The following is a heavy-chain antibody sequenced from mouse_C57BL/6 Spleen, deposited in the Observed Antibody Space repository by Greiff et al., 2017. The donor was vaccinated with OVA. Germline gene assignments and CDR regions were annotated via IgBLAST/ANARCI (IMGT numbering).Heavy chain of an antibody. J-gene: IGHJ2*01. D-gene: IGHD1-1*01. CDR2: IYPNNGGN. Sequence: EVKLQESGPELVKPGASVKMSCKASGYTFTDYYMHWVKQSHGKSLEWIGYIYPNNGGNDYNQKFKGKATLTVDKSSSTAYMERRSLTSEDSAVYYCARELYYGSSYFDYWGQGTTLTVSS. CDR3: ARELYYGSSYFDY. V-gene: IGHV1-34*01. CDR1: GYTFTDYY.